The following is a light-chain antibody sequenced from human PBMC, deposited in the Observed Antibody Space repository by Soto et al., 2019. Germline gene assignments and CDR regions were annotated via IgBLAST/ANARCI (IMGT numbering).Light chain of an antibody. V-gene: IGLV2-14*01. CDR2: EVS. J-gene: IGLJ2*01. CDR3: SSYTSSSPVV. CDR1: SSDVGGYNY. Sequence: QSALTQPASVSGSPGQSITISCTGTSSDVGGYNYVSWYQQHPGKAPKLMIYEVSNRPSGVSNRFSGSKSGNTASLTISGLQAEGEADYYCSSYTSSSPVVFGGGTKVTVL.